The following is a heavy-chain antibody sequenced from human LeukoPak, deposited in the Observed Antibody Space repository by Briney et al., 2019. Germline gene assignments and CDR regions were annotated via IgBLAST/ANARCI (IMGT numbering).Heavy chain of an antibody. CDR1: GYSFTSYW. CDR3: ARHVGGSYTPHGFDY. CDR2: IYPGDSDT. J-gene: IGHJ4*02. Sequence: GESLKISCKGSGYSFTSYWIGWVRQMPGKGLEWMGIIYPGDSDTRYSPSFQGQVTISADKSISTAYLQWSSLKASDTAMYYCARHVGGSYTPHGFDYWGQGTLVTVSS. D-gene: IGHD1-26*01. V-gene: IGHV5-51*01.